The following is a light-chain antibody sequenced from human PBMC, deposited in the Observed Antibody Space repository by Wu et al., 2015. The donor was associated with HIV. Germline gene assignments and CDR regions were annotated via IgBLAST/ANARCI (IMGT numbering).Light chain of an antibody. CDR1: HSISSNY. V-gene: IGKV3-20*01. CDR2: GAS. Sequence: EIVLTQSPGTLSLSPGQRLTLSCRASHSISSNYLAWYQQKPGQAPRLLIYGASTRATGIPDRFSGSGSGTDFTLTISRLEPEDFAVYYCQQYGNSRTFGQGTKVEIK. CDR3: QQYGNSRT. J-gene: IGKJ1*01.